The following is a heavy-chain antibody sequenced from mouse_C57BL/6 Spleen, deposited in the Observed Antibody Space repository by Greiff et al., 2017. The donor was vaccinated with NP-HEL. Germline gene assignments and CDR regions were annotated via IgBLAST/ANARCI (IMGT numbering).Heavy chain of an antibody. V-gene: IGHV1-42*01. Sequence: VQLQQSGPELVKPGASVKISCKASGYSFTGYYMNWVKQSPEKSLEWIGEINPSTGGTTYNQKFKAKATLTVDKSSSTAYMQLKSLTSEDSAVYYCARSVYYGKGGYYAMDYWGQGTSVTVSS. J-gene: IGHJ4*01. CDR3: ARSVYYGKGGYYAMDY. D-gene: IGHD2-1*01. CDR1: GYSFTGYY. CDR2: INPSTGGT.